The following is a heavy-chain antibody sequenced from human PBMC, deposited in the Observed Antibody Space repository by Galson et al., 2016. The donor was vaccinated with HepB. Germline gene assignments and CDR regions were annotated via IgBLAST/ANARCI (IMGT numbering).Heavy chain of an antibody. J-gene: IGHJ6*02. CDR1: GYNFNIYW. D-gene: IGHD3-3*01. V-gene: IGHV5-51*01. CDR3: ARVFWPPHRDRYYYGMDV. CDR2: ICPGDSDT. Sequence: QSGAEVKQPGESLKISCKTSGYNFNIYWIAWVRQMPGTGPEWMGNICPGDSDTRYSPSFQGQVTISADKSISPAYLQWSGLKASDTAMFYCARVFWPPHRDRYYYGMDVWGQGTTVTVSS.